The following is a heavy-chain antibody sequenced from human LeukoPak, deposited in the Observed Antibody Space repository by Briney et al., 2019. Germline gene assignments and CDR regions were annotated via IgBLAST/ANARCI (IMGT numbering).Heavy chain of an antibody. J-gene: IGHJ4*02. D-gene: IGHD6-13*01. CDR2: INPNDGST. V-gene: IGHV1-46*01. Sequence: ASVKVSCKASGYTFTNYWIQWVRHAPGQGLEWVALINPNDGSTTYAHKFQGRVTMTRDTSTSTVYMDLSSLTSEDTAVYYCARAPRNSSTMLDYWGQGTLVTVSS. CDR1: GYTFTNYW. CDR3: ARAPRNSSTMLDY.